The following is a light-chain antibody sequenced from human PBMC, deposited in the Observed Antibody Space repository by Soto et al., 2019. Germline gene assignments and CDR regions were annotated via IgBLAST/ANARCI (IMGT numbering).Light chain of an antibody. CDR1: QSISVH. V-gene: IGKV1-39*01. Sequence: DIQMTQSPSSLSASVRDTVTITCRASQSISVHLNWYQQKPGQVPKLLIYAASNLHSGVPSRFSGSGSETDFALTISSLQPEDFATYYCQQCYITPCTFGRGTRLEIK. J-gene: IGKJ2*02. CDR2: AAS. CDR3: QQCYITPCT.